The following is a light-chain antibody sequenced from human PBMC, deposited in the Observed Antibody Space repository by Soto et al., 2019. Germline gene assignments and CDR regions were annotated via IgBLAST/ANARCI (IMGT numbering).Light chain of an antibody. CDR2: DAS. Sequence: EIVLTQSPATLSLSPGERATLSCRASQSITTYLAWYQQKGGQAPRLLIYDASNRATGIPARFSGSGSGTDFTLTISSLEPEDFAIYYCQQRSKWPQTFGQGTKVDIK. J-gene: IGKJ1*01. CDR3: QQRSKWPQT. V-gene: IGKV3-11*01. CDR1: QSITTY.